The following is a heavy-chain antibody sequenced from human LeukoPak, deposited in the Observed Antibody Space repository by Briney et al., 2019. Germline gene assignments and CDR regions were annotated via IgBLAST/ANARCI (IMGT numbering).Heavy chain of an antibody. Sequence: GSLRLSCVASGFTFSSYSMNWVRQAPGKGLEWVSSISSSSSYIYYADSVKGRFTISRDNAKNSLYLQMNSLRAEDTAVYYCARVADYGDYDSVYWGQGTLVTVSS. CDR1: GFTFSSYS. J-gene: IGHJ4*02. CDR3: ARVADYGDYDSVY. V-gene: IGHV3-21*01. D-gene: IGHD4-17*01. CDR2: ISSSSSYI.